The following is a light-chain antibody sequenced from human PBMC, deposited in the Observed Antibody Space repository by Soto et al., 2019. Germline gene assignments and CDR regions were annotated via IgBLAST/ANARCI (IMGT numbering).Light chain of an antibody. CDR3: HQYNNWPPWT. J-gene: IGKJ1*01. Sequence: EIVLTQSPATLSLSPGDRATLSCRASQCVSNNYLAWYQQKPGQAPRLLIYGASNRATGIPARFSGSGSGTEFTLTISSLQSEDYAVYYCHQYNNWPPWTFGQGTKVDIK. CDR1: QCVSNN. V-gene: IGKV3D-15*01. CDR2: GAS.